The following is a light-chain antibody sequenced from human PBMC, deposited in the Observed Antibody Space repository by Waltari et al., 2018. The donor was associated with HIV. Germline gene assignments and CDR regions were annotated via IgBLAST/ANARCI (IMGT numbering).Light chain of an antibody. CDR3: HSRDTDGDHYV. Sequence: SSELTQDPVVSVALGQTIKIRCQGDNLRSLFANWYQTRPGQAPVLVGYGGNRRPSGIPDRFSASNSGNTSSLIISNSQAVDEADYFCHSRDTDGDHYVFGGGTRVIV. V-gene: IGLV3-19*01. CDR1: NLRSLF. J-gene: IGLJ1*01. CDR2: GGN.